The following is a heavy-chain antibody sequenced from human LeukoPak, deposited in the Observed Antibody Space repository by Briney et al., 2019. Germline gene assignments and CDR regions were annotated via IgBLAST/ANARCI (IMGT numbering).Heavy chain of an antibody. CDR1: GGSISSSSYY. V-gene: IGHV4-39*07. J-gene: IGHJ4*02. Sequence: SETLSLTCTVSGGSISSSSYYWGWIRQPPGKGLEWIGSIYYSGSTYYNPSLKSRVTISVDTSKNQFSLKLSSVTAADTAVYYCARQNLMVYALWAFTFDYWGQGTLVTVSS. D-gene: IGHD2-8*01. CDR3: ARQNLMVYALWAFTFDY. CDR2: IYYSGST.